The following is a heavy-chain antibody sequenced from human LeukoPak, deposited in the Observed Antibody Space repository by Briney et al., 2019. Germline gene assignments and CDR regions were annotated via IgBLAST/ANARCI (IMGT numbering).Heavy chain of an antibody. CDR2: ICFSGTT. Sequence: GGSLRLSCAASGFTVSSSCMGWVRQAPGRGLEWVSLICFSGTTYYTDSAKGRFTISRDDSKNTVSLQMNSLRAEDTAMYYCARRYCSSTTCYFFDQWGRGTLVTVSS. D-gene: IGHD2-2*01. CDR3: ARRYCSSTTCYFFDQ. J-gene: IGHJ4*01. CDR1: GFTVSSSC. V-gene: IGHV3-53*01.